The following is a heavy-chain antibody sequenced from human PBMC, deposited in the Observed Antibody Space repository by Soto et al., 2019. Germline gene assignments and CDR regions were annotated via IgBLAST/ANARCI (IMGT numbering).Heavy chain of an antibody. J-gene: IGHJ4*02. V-gene: IGHV4-39*01. CDR1: GGSINSISYY. Sequence: QLQLQESGPGLVKPSETLSLTCTVSGGSINSISYYWGWIRQPPGKGLEWIGSIYYSGSTYYNPSLKSRVTMSIDTSKNQFSLKLSSVTAADTAVYYCARGTLTNFDYWGQGTLVTVSS. CDR2: IYYSGST. D-gene: IGHD1-1*01. CDR3: ARGTLTNFDY.